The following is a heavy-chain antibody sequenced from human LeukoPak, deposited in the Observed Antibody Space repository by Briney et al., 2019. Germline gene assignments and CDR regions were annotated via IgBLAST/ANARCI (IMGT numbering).Heavy chain of an antibody. CDR2: INQDGSEE. D-gene: IGHD5-12*01. CDR1: GFTFSNYW. CDR3: VRDGGVSGYDLLDY. J-gene: IGHJ4*02. Sequence: GGSLKLSCAASGFTFSNYWMSWVRQAPGKGLEWVAHINQDGSEEHYMDSVKARFIISRDNAKNSLSLQMDSLRAEDTAVYYCVRDGGVSGYDLLDYWGQGTLVTVSS. V-gene: IGHV3-7*01.